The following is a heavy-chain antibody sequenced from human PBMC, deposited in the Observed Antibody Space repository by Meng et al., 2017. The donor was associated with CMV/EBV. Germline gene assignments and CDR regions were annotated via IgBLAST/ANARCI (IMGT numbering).Heavy chain of an antibody. D-gene: IGHD6-6*01. V-gene: IGHV1-69*01. CDR3: ARDYSGIAARPGFDP. Sequence: QGPLVQSGAWVKKPGSSVKVSCKASGGTFSSYAISWVRQAPGQGLEWMGGIIPIFGTANYAQKFQGRVTITADESTSTAYMELSSLRSEDTAVYYCARDYSGIAARPGFDPWGQGTLVTVSS. J-gene: IGHJ5*02. CDR2: IIPIFGTA. CDR1: GGTFSSYA.